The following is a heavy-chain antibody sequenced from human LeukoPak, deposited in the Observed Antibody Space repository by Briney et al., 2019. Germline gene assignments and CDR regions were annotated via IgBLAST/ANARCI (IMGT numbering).Heavy chain of an antibody. CDR2: ISYDGSNQ. Sequence: GGSLRLSCAASGFTFSSYGMHWVRQAPGKGLEWVAVISYDGSNQYYADSVKGRFTISRDNSKNTLYLQMNSLRAEDTAVYYCAKKLSGTYEEGMQQWGQGTLVSVSS. J-gene: IGHJ1*01. D-gene: IGHD1-26*01. V-gene: IGHV3-30*18. CDR1: GFTFSSYG. CDR3: AKKLSGTYEEGMQQ.